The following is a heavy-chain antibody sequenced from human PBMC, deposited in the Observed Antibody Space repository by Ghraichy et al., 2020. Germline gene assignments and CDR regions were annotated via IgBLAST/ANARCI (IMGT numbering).Heavy chain of an antibody. D-gene: IGHD2-2*01. CDR3: ARVKRYCSSTSCYHDDY. Sequence: ASVKVTCKASGYTFTSYGISWVRQAPGQGLEWMGWISAYNGNTNYAQKLQGRVTMTTDTSTSTAYMELRSLRSDDTAVYYCARVKRYCSSTSCYHDDYWGQGTLVTVSS. CDR1: GYTFTSYG. CDR2: ISAYNGNT. V-gene: IGHV1-18*01. J-gene: IGHJ4*02.